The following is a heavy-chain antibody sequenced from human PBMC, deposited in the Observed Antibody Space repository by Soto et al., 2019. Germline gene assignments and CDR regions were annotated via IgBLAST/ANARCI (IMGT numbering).Heavy chain of an antibody. D-gene: IGHD2-15*01. Sequence: SSETLSLTCTVSGGSISSYYWSWIRQPPGKGLEWSGYMYCGGRTNYNPSLKSRVTISVDTSKMQVSRKLSSVTAADTAVYFCGRGTRSSLIVRRSRGPWFASCGQGTLVTVSS. CDR3: GRGTRSSLIVRRSRGPWFAS. V-gene: IGHV4-59*08. CDR1: GGSISSYY. CDR2: MYCGGRT. J-gene: IGHJ5*01.